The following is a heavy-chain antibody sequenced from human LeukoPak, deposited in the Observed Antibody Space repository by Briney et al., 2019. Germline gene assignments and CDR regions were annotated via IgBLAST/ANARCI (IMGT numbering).Heavy chain of an antibody. CDR2: IASDGSST. V-gene: IGHV3-74*01. Sequence: PGGSLRLSCAASGFTFSSYWMNWVRQAPGKGLVWVSRIASDGSSTTYADSVKGRFGISRDNSKNTLYLQMNSLRAEDTAVYYCVRDLGGRSGHWGQGTLVTVSS. J-gene: IGHJ4*02. D-gene: IGHD1-26*01. CDR1: GFTFSSYW. CDR3: VRDLGGRSGH.